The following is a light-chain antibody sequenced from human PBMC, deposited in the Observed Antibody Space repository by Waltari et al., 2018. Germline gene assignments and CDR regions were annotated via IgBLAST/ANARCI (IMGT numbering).Light chain of an antibody. CDR1: SSDVGSYKF. V-gene: IGLV2-23*01. J-gene: IGLJ2*01. CDR2: GGS. CDR3: CSYAGSSPHVI. Sequence: QSALTQPASVSGSPGQSITISCTGSSSDVGSYKFVSWYQQHPGKAPQLMFYGGSPRPSGVSNRFSGSKSGNTASLTISGLRAEDEADYYCCSYAGSSPHVIFGGGTKLTVL.